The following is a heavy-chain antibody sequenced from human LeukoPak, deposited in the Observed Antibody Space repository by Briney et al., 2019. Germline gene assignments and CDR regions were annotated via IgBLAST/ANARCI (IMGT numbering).Heavy chain of an antibody. J-gene: IGHJ4*02. CDR3: ARDGVGAPSDY. Sequence: SETLSLTCTVSGYSISSGYYWGWIRQPPGKGLEWIGSIYHSGSTYCNPSLKSRVTISVDTSKNQFSLKLSSVTAADTAVYYCARDGVGAPSDYWGQGTLVTVSS. D-gene: IGHD1-26*01. V-gene: IGHV4-38-2*02. CDR2: IYHSGST. CDR1: GYSISSGYY.